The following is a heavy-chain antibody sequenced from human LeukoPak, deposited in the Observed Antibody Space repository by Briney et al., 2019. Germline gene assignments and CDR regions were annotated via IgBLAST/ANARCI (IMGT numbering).Heavy chain of an antibody. CDR2: ISSSSSYI. CDR3: ARGLATAAAY. V-gene: IGHV3-21*01. J-gene: IGHJ4*02. CDR1: GFTFSSYS. Sequence: PGGSLRLSCAASGFTFSSYSMNWVRQAPGKGLEWVSSISSSSSYIYYADSVKGRFTISRDNAKSSVFLQMNSLRAEDTALYYCARGLATAAAYWGQGTLVTVSS. D-gene: IGHD6-13*01.